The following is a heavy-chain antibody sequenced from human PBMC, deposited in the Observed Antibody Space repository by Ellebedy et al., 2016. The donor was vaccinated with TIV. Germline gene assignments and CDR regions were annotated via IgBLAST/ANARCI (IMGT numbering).Heavy chain of an antibody. CDR3: AKERTPGDGYWVFDN. V-gene: IGHV3-23*01. CDR1: GSTFSSYA. D-gene: IGHD5-18*01. J-gene: IGHJ4*02. Sequence: PGGSLRLSCAASGSTFSSYAMSWVRQAPGKGLEWVSGIVGRGAQKYADTVKGRFNISRDNSKRTVDLQMNSLRAEDTAFYFCAKERTPGDGYWVFDNWGQGTLVSVSS. CDR2: IVGRGA.